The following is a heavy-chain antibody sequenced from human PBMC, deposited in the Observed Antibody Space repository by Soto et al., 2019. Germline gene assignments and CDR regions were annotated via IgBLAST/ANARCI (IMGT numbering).Heavy chain of an antibody. CDR2: INPTGGST. V-gene: IGHV1-46*01. CDR3: ARDRVRGHNGIDF. Sequence: QVELVQSGAEVKKPGASVKISCKASGYTFTTYFMHWVRQAPGQGLEWMGIINPTGGSTTYAEKFQGIVTMTRETSTTTVYRELTSLRSDDTAVYYCARDRVRGHNGIDFWGQGTTVTVTS. J-gene: IGHJ6*02. CDR1: GYTFTTYF.